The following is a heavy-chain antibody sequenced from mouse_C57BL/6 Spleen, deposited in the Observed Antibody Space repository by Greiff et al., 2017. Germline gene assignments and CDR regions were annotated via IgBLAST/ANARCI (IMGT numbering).Heavy chain of an antibody. CDR3: ARDEDYGSNLWYFDV. CDR2: ISSGGSYT. CDR1: GFTFSSYG. D-gene: IGHD1-1*01. Sequence: EVQGVESGGDLVKPGGSLKLSCAASGFTFSSYGMSWVRQTPDKRLEWVATISSGGSYTYYPDSVKGRFTISRDNAKNTLYLQMSSLKSEDTAMYYCARDEDYGSNLWYFDVWGTGTTVTVSS. V-gene: IGHV5-6*01. J-gene: IGHJ1*03.